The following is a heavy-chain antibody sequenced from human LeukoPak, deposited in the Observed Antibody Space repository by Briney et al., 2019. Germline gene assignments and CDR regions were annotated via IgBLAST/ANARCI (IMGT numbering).Heavy chain of an antibody. V-gene: IGHV3-23*01. CDR3: AKVPYSDYGSGRPPFMDV. J-gene: IGHJ6*02. CDR2: ISDSGANT. CDR1: GFMFSNYA. Sequence: GGSLRLSRAASGFMFSNYATSWVRQAPGKGLEWVSTISDSGANTYYADSVKGRFTISRDNSKNTLYLHMNSLRAEDTAIHYCAKVPYSDYGSGRPPFMDVWGQGTTVAVSS. D-gene: IGHD3-10*01.